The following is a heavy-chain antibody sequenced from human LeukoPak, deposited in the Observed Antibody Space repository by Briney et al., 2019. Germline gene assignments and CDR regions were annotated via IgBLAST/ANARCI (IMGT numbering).Heavy chain of an antibody. CDR1: VFPFSRYS. CDR3: ARADSSSWYYFDY. J-gene: IGHJ4*02. CDR2: ITSSGDTI. D-gene: IGHD6-13*01. Sequence: PGGSLRLSCTTSVFPFSRYSMTWVRQAPGKGLEWVSYITSSGDTIYYADSVKGRFTISRDNAKNSVYLQMNSLRAEDTAVYYCARADSSSWYYFDYWGQGTLVTVSS. V-gene: IGHV3-48*01.